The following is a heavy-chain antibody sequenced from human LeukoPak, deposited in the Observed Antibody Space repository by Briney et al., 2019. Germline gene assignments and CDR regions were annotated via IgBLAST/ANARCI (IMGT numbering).Heavy chain of an antibody. CDR3: ARLLRGTNSGFDP. CDR1: GGSISSYY. D-gene: IGHD1-1*01. CDR2: IYYSGST. J-gene: IGHJ5*02. V-gene: IGHV4-59*01. Sequence: SETLSLTCTVSGGSISSYYWSRIRQPPGKGLEWIGYIYYSGSTNYNPSLKSRVTISVDTSKNQFSLKLSSVTAADTAVYYCARLLRGTNSGFDPWGQGTLVTVSS.